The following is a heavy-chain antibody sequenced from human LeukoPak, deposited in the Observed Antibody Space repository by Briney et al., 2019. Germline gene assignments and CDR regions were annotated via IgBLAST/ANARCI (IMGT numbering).Heavy chain of an antibody. Sequence: SETLSLTCTVSGGSIRSSYYYWGWIRQPPGKGLEWIGYIYYSGSTNYNPSLKSRVTISVDTSKNQFSLKLSSVTAADTAVYYCARGRGRGWLRFTYYGMDVWGQGTTVTVSS. J-gene: IGHJ6*02. CDR3: ARGRGRGWLRFTYYGMDV. V-gene: IGHV4-61*05. CDR1: GGSIRSSYYY. CDR2: IYYSGST. D-gene: IGHD5-12*01.